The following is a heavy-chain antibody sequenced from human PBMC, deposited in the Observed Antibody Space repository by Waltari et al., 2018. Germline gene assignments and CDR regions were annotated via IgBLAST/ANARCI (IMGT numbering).Heavy chain of an antibody. D-gene: IGHD3-10*01. CDR3: ARQGTMIQGAFDI. V-gene: IGHV4-61*01. Sequence: QVQLQESGPGLVKPSETLSLICTVSGVSVNSAPYSWSWIRQTPGKGQEWIGYMYYSGHTKYNPSLKSRLTISVDTSKKQVSLNLASVTAADTAMYYCARQGTMIQGAFDIWGQGTMVTVSS. J-gene: IGHJ3*02. CDR2: MYYSGHT. CDR1: GVSVNSAPYS.